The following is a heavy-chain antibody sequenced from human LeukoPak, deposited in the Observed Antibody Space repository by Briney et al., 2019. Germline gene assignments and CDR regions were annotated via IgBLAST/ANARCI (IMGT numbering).Heavy chain of an antibody. CDR1: GFTVSSNY. Sequence: GGSLRLSCAASGFTVSSNYMSWVRQAPGKGLEWVAVISYDGSNKYYADSVKGRFTISRDNSKNTLYLQMNSLRAEDTAVYYCAKDLRGGEAFFDYWGQGTLVTVSS. CDR3: AKDLRGGEAFFDY. V-gene: IGHV3-30*18. D-gene: IGHD2-21*01. J-gene: IGHJ4*02. CDR2: ISYDGSNK.